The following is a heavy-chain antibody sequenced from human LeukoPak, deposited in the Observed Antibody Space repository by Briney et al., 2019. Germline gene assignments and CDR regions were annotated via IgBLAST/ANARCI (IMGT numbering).Heavy chain of an antibody. V-gene: IGHV4-61*02. CDR2: VYTSGST. J-gene: IGHJ4*02. D-gene: IGHD1-26*01. Sequence: SETLSLTCTVSGGSISSGSYYWSWIRQPAGKGLEWIGRVYTSGSTNYNPSLKSRVTISVDTSKNQFSLKLSSVTAADTAVYYCARDHARGGSYYYYFDYWGQGTLVTVSS. CDR1: GGSISSGSYY. CDR3: ARDHARGGSYYYYFDY.